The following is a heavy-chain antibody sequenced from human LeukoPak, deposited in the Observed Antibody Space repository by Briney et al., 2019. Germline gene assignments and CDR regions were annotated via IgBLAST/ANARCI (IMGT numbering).Heavy chain of an antibody. CDR3: ARSYPPGSGSYVDY. J-gene: IGHJ4*02. Sequence: SSETLSLTCTVSGGSIRSGDYFWTWIRQPPGKGLEWIGYIDYSGSTYCNPSLKSRLTISLDTSKNQFSLKLTSVTAADTAVYSCARSYPPGSGSYVDYWGQGTLVTPSA. D-gene: IGHD3-10*01. CDR1: GGSIRSGDYF. V-gene: IGHV4-30-4*01. CDR2: IDYSGST.